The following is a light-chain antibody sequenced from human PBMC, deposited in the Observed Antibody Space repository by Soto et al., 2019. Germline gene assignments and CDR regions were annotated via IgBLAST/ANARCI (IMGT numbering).Light chain of an antibody. CDR2: DAS. CDR3: QQNYNSPYT. J-gene: IGKJ2*01. Sequence: DIQMTQSPASLSASVGDRVTITCRASQAINKNLNWYRHKLGKAPELLIYDASDSQAGVPSRFSGSGSGADFTLIISGLQPEDFATYYCQQNYNSPYTFGQGTKLEIK. CDR1: QAINKN. V-gene: IGKV1-39*01.